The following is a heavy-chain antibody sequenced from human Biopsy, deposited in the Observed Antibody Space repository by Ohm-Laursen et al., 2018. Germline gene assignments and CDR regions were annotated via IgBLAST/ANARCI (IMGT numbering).Heavy chain of an antibody. CDR2: IDPKSGGT. V-gene: IGHV1-2*02. D-gene: IGHD3-3*01. CDR1: GYTFTGYH. Sequence: SVKVSCKASGYTFTGYHVHWVRQAPGQGLEWMGWIDPKSGGTNYAQKFQGRVTMTRDTSISTTYMELRRLTSDDTAVFYCARELGDFWGGRQFDFWGQGTLVTVSS. J-gene: IGHJ5*01. CDR3: ARELGDFWGGRQFDF.